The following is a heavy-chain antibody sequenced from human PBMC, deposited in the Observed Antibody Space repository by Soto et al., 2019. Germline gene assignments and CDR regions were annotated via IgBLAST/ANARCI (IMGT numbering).Heavy chain of an antibody. D-gene: IGHD3-16*01. CDR2: ISAYSGNT. V-gene: IGHV1-18*01. CDR3: AMVDNYVTPTPQDV. CDR1: GYNFVNYG. J-gene: IGHJ6*02. Sequence: QVQLVQSGDEVRKPGSPVKASCKASGYNFVNYGIAWVRQAPGQGLQWMGWISAYSGNTNYASKVEGRLTMTTDTSTSTAYMDLGSLTSDDTAVYYCAMVDNYVTPTPQDVWGQGTTVTVSS.